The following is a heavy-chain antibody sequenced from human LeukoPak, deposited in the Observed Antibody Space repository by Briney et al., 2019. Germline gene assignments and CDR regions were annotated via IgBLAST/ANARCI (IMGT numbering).Heavy chain of an antibody. Sequence: GESLKISCKGSGYSFTSYCIGWVRQMPGKGLEWMGIINPRDSDTKYSPSFQGQVSISVDKSITTAYLQWSSLKASDTAIYYCAKQSVDGRYTFDYWGQGTLVTVSS. V-gene: IGHV5-51*01. J-gene: IGHJ4*02. CDR1: GYSFTSYC. CDR2: INPRDSDT. CDR3: AKQSVDGRYTFDY. D-gene: IGHD3-16*02.